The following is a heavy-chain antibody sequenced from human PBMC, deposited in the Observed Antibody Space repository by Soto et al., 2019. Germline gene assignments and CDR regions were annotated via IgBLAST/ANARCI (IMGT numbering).Heavy chain of an antibody. CDR1: GFTFSNYA. V-gene: IGHV3-30-3*01. Sequence: GGSLRLSCAASGFTFSNYAMHWVRQAPGKGLEWVAFISYDGSNKYYADSVKGRITVSRDNSKNTLYLQMNSLTAEDTAIYYCASPVGTNSWSSIGSWGQGTLVTVSS. CDR2: ISYDGSNK. CDR3: ASPVGTNSWSSIGS. J-gene: IGHJ4*02. D-gene: IGHD6-13*01.